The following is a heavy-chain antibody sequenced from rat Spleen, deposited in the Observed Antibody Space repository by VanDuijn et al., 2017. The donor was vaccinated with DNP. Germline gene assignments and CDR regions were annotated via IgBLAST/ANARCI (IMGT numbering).Heavy chain of an antibody. Sequence: EVQLQESGPGLVKPSQSLSLTCSVTGYSITSNYWGWIRQFPGNKMEYIGHISYSGITNYNPSLKTRISISRDTSKNQFFLQLNSLTPEDTAPFYCARWTRYFDYWGQGVMVTVSS. V-gene: IGHV3-1*01. D-gene: IGHD1-4*01. CDR1: GYSITSNY. CDR3: ARWTRYFDY. CDR2: ISYSGIT. J-gene: IGHJ2*01.